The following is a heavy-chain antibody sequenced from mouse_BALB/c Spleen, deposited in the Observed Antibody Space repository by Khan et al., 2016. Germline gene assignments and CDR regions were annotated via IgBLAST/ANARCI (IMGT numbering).Heavy chain of an antibody. Sequence: VQLQESGPGLVAPSQSLSITCTVSGFSLTGYGVNWVRQPPGKGLEWLGMIWGDGSTDYNSAFKSRLSISKENSKRKFFLKKNSLTSDGTASYYRSLGAYWGQGTLVTVSA. V-gene: IGHV2-6-7*01. CDR2: IWGDGST. J-gene: IGHJ3*01. D-gene: IGHD3-1*01. CDR3: SLGAY. CDR1: GFSLTGYG.